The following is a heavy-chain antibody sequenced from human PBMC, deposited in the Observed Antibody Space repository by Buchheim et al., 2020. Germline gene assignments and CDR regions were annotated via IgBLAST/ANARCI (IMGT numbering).Heavy chain of an antibody. J-gene: IGHJ5*02. Sequence: QLQLQESGPGLVNPSETLSLTCTVSGGSINNSTYYWDWIRQPPGKGLEWIGSIYYSGSAYYNPSLKSRVTISVDTSKNHFSLKLTSVTAADTAMYYWARDAGVAVAFNWFDPWGQGTL. V-gene: IGHV4-39*07. D-gene: IGHD6-19*01. CDR2: IYYSGSA. CDR3: ARDAGVAVAFNWFDP. CDR1: GGSINNSTYY.